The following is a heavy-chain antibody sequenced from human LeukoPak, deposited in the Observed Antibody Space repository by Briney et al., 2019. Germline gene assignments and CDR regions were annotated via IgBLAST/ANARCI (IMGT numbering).Heavy chain of an antibody. CDR1: GGSISSYY. D-gene: IGHD3-10*01. CDR3: ARGFGYLRGVIHYYYYMDV. V-gene: IGHV4-4*07. CDR2: IYTSGST. J-gene: IGHJ6*03. Sequence: SETLSLTCTVSGGSISSYYWSWIRQPAGKGLEWIGRIYTSGSTNYNPSLKSRVTMSVDMSKNQFSLKLSSVTAADTAVYYCARGFGYLRGVIHYYYYMDVWGKGTTVTVSS.